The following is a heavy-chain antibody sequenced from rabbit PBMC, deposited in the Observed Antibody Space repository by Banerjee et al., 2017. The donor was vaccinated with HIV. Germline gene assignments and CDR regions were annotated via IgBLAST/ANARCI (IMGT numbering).Heavy chain of an antibody. CDR3: ARDLAGVTGWNFGL. CDR2: IDTGSSGRT. CDR1: GFSFSSGYD. D-gene: IGHD4-1*01. V-gene: IGHV1S45*01. J-gene: IGHJ3*01. Sequence: QEQLEESGGDLVKPGASLTLTCKASGFSFSSGYDMCWVRQAPGKGLEWIACIDTGSSGRTYYASLAKGRFTISKTSSTTVTLQITSLTAADTATYFCARDLAGVTGWNFGLWGQGTLVTVS.